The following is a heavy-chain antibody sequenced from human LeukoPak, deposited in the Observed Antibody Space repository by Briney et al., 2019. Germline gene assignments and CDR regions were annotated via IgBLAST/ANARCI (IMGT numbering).Heavy chain of an antibody. CDR2: IYYSGST. CDR1: GGSISSSSYY. V-gene: IGHV4-39*07. Sequence: SETLSLTCTVSGGSISSSSYYWGWIRQPPGKGLEWIGSIYYSGSTYYNPSLKSRVTISVDTSKNQFSLKLSSVTAADTAVYYCAREPLTDELDYWGQGTLVTVSS. J-gene: IGHJ4*02. D-gene: IGHD1-26*01. CDR3: AREPLTDELDY.